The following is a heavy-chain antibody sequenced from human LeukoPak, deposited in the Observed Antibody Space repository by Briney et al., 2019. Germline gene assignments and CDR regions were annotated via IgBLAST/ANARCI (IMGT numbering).Heavy chain of an antibody. D-gene: IGHD1-26*01. V-gene: IGHV1-69*05. J-gene: IGHJ4*02. CDR1: GGTFSSYA. CDR3: ARGRGSYYGDLREGDHNFDY. CDR2: IIPIFGTA. Sequence: SVKVSCKASGGTFSSYAISWVRQAPGQGLEWMGGIIPIFGTANYAQKFQGRVTITTDESTSTAYMELSSLRSEDTAVYYCARGRGSYYGDLREGDHNFDYWGQGTLVTVSS.